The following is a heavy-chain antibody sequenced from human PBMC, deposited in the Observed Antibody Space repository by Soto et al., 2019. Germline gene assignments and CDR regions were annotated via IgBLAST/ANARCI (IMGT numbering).Heavy chain of an antibody. CDR1: GGRITNY. J-gene: IGHJ5*02. CDR2: IYYSGST. CDR3: ARELDTAMDSNWFDP. D-gene: IGHD5-18*01. Sequence: SETLSLTCTVSGGRITNYWSWIRQHPGKGLEWIGYIYYSGSTNYNPSLKSRVTISVDTSKNQFSLKLSSVTAADTAVYYCARELDTAMDSNWFDPWGQGTLVTVSS. V-gene: IGHV4-59*01.